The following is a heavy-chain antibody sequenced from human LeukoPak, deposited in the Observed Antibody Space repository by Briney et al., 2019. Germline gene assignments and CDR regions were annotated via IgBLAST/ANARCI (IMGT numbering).Heavy chain of an antibody. J-gene: IGHJ5*01. CDR3: ARIITAAADS. Sequence: SQTLSLTCAISGDSVSSNSATWNWIRQSPLRGLEWLGRTYYRSEWFNDYAVSVKSRITIDPDTSKNHFSLHLNSVTPEDTAMYYCARIITAAADSWGQGTLVTVSS. CDR2: TYYRSEWFN. D-gene: IGHD6-13*01. CDR1: GDSVSSNSAT. V-gene: IGHV6-1*01.